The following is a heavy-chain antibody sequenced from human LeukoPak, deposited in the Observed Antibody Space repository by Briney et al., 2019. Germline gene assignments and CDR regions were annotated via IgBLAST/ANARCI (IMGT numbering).Heavy chain of an antibody. CDR3: AKGGQITIFGVVEDV. Sequence: PGGSLRLSCAASGFTFSDYAMHWVRHAPGKGPESVSGISWNSGTIGYADSVQGRFTISRDNAKNSLYLQMNSLRAEDTALYYCAKGGQITIFGVVEDVWGKGTTVTVSS. CDR1: GFTFSDYA. V-gene: IGHV3-9*01. D-gene: IGHD3-3*01. CDR2: ISWNSGTI. J-gene: IGHJ6*04.